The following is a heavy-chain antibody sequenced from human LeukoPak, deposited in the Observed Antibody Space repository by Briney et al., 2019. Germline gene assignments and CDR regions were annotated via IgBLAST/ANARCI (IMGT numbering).Heavy chain of an antibody. Sequence: GGSLRLSCAASGFTFSSYAMSWVGQAPGKGLEWVSVISGGGTSTYYADSVKGRFTISKDNSRNTLYLQMNSLRAEDTAVYYCAKTFIAVANPIDYWGQGTLVTVSS. CDR2: ISGGGTST. D-gene: IGHD6-19*01. CDR1: GFTFSSYA. J-gene: IGHJ4*02. CDR3: AKTFIAVANPIDY. V-gene: IGHV3-23*01.